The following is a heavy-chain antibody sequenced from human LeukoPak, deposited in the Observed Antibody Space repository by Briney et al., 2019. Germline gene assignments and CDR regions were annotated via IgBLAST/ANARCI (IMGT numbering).Heavy chain of an antibody. Sequence: GGSLRLSCVVSGATVNSNYMSWVRQAPGKGLEWVSVIYSGGSTYYADSVKGRFTISRDISKNTLYLQMNDLRAEDTAVYYCARDFSGYWGQATLVTVSS. J-gene: IGHJ4*01. V-gene: IGHV3-66*01. CDR1: GATVNSNY. CDR2: IYSGGST. CDR3: ARDFSGY. D-gene: IGHD3-10*01.